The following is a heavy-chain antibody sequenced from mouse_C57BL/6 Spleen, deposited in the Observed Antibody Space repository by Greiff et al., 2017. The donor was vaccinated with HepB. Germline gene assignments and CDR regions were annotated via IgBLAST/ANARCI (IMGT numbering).Heavy chain of an antibody. D-gene: IGHD1-1*01. CDR2: ISSGSSTI. J-gene: IGHJ3*01. Sequence: EVHLVESGGGLVKPGGSLKLSCAASGFTFSDYGMHWVRQAPEKGLEWVAYISSGSSTIYYADTVKGRFTISRDKAKNTLFLQMTSLRSEDTAMYYCAGYGSSHFAYWGQGTLVTVSA. V-gene: IGHV5-17*01. CDR3: AGYGSSHFAY. CDR1: GFTFSDYG.